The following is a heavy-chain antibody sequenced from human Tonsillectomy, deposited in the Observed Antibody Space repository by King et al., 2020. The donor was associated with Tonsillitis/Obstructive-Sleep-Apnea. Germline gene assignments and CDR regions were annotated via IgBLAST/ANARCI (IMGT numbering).Heavy chain of an antibody. D-gene: IGHD6-6*01. V-gene: IGHV3-64*02. CDR2: ISSNGGST. Sequence: VQLVESGEGLVQPGGSLRLSCAASGFTFSTYAMHWVRQAPGKGLEYVSAISSNGGSTYYADSVKGRFTISRDNSKNTLYLQMGSLRAEDMAVYYCAREGMSSSIWWYFDLWGRGTLVTVSS. CDR1: GFTFSTYA. CDR3: AREGMSSSIWWYFDL. J-gene: IGHJ2*01.